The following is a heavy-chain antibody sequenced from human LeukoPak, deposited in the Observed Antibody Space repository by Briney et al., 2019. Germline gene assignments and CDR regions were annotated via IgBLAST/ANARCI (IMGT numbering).Heavy chain of an antibody. Sequence: ASVKVSCKASGYTFTGYYMHWVRQAPGQGLEWMGWINPNSGGTNYAQKFQGRVTMTRDTSISTAYMELSRLRSDDTAVYYCAREGLLWFGDPPRTYDYWGQGTLVTLSS. CDR2: INPNSGGT. D-gene: IGHD3-10*01. CDR1: GYTFTGYY. V-gene: IGHV1-2*02. CDR3: AREGLLWFGDPPRTYDY. J-gene: IGHJ4*02.